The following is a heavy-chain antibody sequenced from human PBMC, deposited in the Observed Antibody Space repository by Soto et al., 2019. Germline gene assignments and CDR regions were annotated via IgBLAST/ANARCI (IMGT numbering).Heavy chain of an antibody. D-gene: IGHD3-16*01. CDR3: ARGEPHHYFDS. Sequence: EVQLVESGGGLVQPGGSLRLSCAASGFTVSTNYMNWVRQAPGKGLEWVSVIYSGGSTYYADSVKGRFTISRDNSKNTLFLQLNRLRVEDTAVYYCARGEPHHYFDSWGQGTLVTVSS. CDR1: GFTVSTNY. J-gene: IGHJ4*02. V-gene: IGHV3-66*01. CDR2: IYSGGST.